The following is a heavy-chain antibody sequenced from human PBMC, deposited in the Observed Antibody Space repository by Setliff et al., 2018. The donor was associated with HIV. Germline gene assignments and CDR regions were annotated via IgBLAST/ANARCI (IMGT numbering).Heavy chain of an antibody. Sequence: SETLSLTCSVSGASITSGIYYWAWIRQPAGKGLEFIGRVYFSGSTNYNPSLKSRVTISLDTSKNRYSLNLRSVTAADTAVYYCARGFGSLDPWGKGTLVTVS. CDR3: ARGFGSLDP. CDR1: GASITSGIYY. J-gene: IGHJ5*02. CDR2: VYFSGST. V-gene: IGHV4-61*02. D-gene: IGHD1-26*01.